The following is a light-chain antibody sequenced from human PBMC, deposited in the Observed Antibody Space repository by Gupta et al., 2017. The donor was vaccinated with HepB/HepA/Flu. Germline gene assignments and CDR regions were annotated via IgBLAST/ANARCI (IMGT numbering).Light chain of an antibody. CDR2: RDN. V-gene: IGLV1-47*01. CDR1: SSNIGINY. CDR3: AAWDDSRSGIL. Sequence: QSVLTQPPSASETPGQTVTISCSGSSSNIGINYVYWYQHVPGMAPKLLVYRDNQRPSGVPDRFSGSKSGASASLAISGLRVEDDGDYYCAAWDDSRSGILFGGGTKLTVL. J-gene: IGLJ2*01.